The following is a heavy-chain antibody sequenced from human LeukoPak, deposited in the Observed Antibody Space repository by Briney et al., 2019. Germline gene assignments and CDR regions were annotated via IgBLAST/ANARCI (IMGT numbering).Heavy chain of an antibody. Sequence: GGSLRLSCAASRYTFSGYGMHWVRQAPGKGLEWVAVISYDGSNKYYADSVKGRFTISRDNSKNTLYLQMNSLRAEDTALYYCAKEMVIVAARPGGAFDIWGQGTMVTVSS. CDR3: AKEMVIVAARPGGAFDI. J-gene: IGHJ3*02. CDR1: RYTFSGYG. V-gene: IGHV3-30*18. CDR2: ISYDGSNK. D-gene: IGHD6-6*01.